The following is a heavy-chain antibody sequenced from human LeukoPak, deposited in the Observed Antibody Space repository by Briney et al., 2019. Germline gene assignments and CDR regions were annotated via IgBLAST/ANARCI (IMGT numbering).Heavy chain of an antibody. D-gene: IGHD3-22*01. J-gene: IGHJ3*02. CDR2: INHSGST. CDR3: ARYLIVVASDAFDT. CDR1: GGSFSGYY. V-gene: IGHV4-34*01. Sequence: SETLSLTCAVYGGSFSGYYWSWIRQPPGKGLEWIGEINHSGSTNYNPYIKSGVTISVDTSKNKLSLKLSSVTAADTAVYYCARYLIVVASDAFDTWGQGTMVTVSS.